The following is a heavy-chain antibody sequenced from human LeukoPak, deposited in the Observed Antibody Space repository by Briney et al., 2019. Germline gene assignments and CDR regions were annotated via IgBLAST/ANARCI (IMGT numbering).Heavy chain of an antibody. CDR2: MNPNSGDT. D-gene: IGHD2-2*01. Sequence: GASVKVSCKASGYTFADYYIHWVRQAPGQGLEWVGWMNPNSGDTNYARSFQGRVTMTRDTSISTAYMEISRLRFDDTAVYYCAKDPFDQMLPENWFDPWGQGTLVTVSS. J-gene: IGHJ5*02. CDR3: AKDPFDQMLPENWFDP. CDR1: GYTFADYY. V-gene: IGHV1-2*02.